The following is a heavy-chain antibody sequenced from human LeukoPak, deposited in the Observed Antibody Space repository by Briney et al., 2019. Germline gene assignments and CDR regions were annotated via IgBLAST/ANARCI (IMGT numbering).Heavy chain of an antibody. CDR3: ARGNDFWSGAYMDV. D-gene: IGHD3-3*01. V-gene: IGHV4-34*01. CDR2: INHSGGT. CDR1: GGSFSGYS. Sequence: PSETLSLTCAVYGGSFSGYSWNWIRQPPGKGLGWIGEINHSGGTNYNPSLKSRVTISVDTSKNQFSLKLSSVTAADTAVYYCARGNDFWSGAYMDVWGKGTTVTVSS. J-gene: IGHJ6*03.